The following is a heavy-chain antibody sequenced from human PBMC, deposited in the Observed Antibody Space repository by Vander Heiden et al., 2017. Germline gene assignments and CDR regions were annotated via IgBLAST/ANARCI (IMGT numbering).Heavy chain of an antibody. CDR3: ANADGSIAAAGSNY. CDR1: GFTFSSYG. CDR2: ISYDGSNK. V-gene: IGHV3-30*18. Sequence: QVQLVESGGGVVQPGRSLRLPCAASGFTFSSYGMHWVRQAPGKGLEWVAVISYDGSNKYYADSVKGRFTISRDNSKNTLYLQMNSLRAEDTAVYYCANADGSIAAAGSNYWGQGTLVTVSS. D-gene: IGHD6-13*01. J-gene: IGHJ4*02.